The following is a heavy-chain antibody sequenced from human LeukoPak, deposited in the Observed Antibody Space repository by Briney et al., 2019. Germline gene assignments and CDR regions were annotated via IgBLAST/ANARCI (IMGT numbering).Heavy chain of an antibody. CDR1: GFTFSSYA. V-gene: IGHV3-23*01. J-gene: IGHJ3*02. CDR2: ISGSGGST. CDR3: AKDRGYSYVLSQSYAFDI. D-gene: IGHD5-18*01. Sequence: GGSLRLSCAASGFTFSSYAMSWVRQAPGKGLEWVSAISGSGGSTYYADSVKGRFTISRDNSKNTLYLQMNSLRAEDTAVYYCAKDRGYSYVLSQSYAFDIWGQGTMVTVSS.